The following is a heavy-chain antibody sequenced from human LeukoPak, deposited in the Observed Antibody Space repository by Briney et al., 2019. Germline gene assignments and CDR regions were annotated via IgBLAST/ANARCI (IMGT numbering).Heavy chain of an antibody. Sequence: SGTLSLTCTASGGSISSGVYYWSWNRQPPGKGLEWTAYIYYSGSTYYNPSLKSRVTISVDTSKHQSSLKLSSVTAADTAVYYCARVTLFGVVIIGAFDIWGQGTMVTVSS. CDR2: IYYSGST. CDR3: ARVTLFGVVIIGAFDI. D-gene: IGHD3-3*01. CDR1: GGSISSGVYY. J-gene: IGHJ3*02. V-gene: IGHV4-30-4*08.